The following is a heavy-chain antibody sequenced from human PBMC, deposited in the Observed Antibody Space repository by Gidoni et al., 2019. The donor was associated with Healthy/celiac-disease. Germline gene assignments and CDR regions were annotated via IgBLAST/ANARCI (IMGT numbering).Heavy chain of an antibody. Sequence: KFQGRVTITRDTSASTAYMALSSLRSEDTAVYYCARAARTLAAADDAFDYWGQGTLVTVSS. J-gene: IGHJ4*02. CDR3: ARAARTLAAADDAFDY. V-gene: IGHV1-3*01. D-gene: IGHD6-13*01.